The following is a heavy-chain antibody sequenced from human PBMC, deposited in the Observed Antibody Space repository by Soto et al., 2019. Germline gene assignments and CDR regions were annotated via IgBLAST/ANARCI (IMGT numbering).Heavy chain of an antibody. CDR1: GFTFSTYA. J-gene: IGHJ4*01. V-gene: IGHV3-23*01. D-gene: IGHD6-19*01. CDR3: AKERSSGWSLDY. Sequence: PGGCLRLSCAASGFTFSTYAMNWVRQAPGKGLEWVSGISGSGDSTYYADSVKGRFTVSRDNSKNTLYLQMNSLRAEDTAVFYCAKERSSGWSLDYWGHGTVVTYSS. CDR2: ISGSGDST.